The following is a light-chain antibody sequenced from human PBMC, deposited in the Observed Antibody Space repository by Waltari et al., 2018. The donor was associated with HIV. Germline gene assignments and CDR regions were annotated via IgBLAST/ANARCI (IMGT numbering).Light chain of an antibody. Sequence: QSALTQPRSVSVSPGQSVTISCTGTSSDVGAYDYVSWFQQYPGKAPKLIMSDVTKRPSGVPDRFSGSKSGNTASLAISGLQVEDEADYYCAAWNDSLSGYVFGTGTKVTV. V-gene: IGLV2-11*01. CDR2: DVT. CDR3: AAWNDSLSGYV. CDR1: SSDVGAYDY. J-gene: IGLJ1*01.